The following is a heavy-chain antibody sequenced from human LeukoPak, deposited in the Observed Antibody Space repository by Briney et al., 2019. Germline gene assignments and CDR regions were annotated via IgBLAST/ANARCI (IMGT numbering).Heavy chain of an antibody. Sequence: PGGSLRLSCAASGFTFSSYGMTWVRQAPGKGLEWVSYISSGGSTIYYADSVKGRFTISRDNAKNSLYLQMNSLRAEDTAVYYCARACGGDCYEKLDDAFDIWGQGTMVTVSS. J-gene: IGHJ3*02. V-gene: IGHV3-48*04. CDR1: GFTFSSYG. CDR3: ARACGGDCYEKLDDAFDI. CDR2: ISSGGSTI. D-gene: IGHD2-21*02.